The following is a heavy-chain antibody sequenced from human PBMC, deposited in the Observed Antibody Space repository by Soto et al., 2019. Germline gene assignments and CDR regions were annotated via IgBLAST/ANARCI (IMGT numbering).Heavy chain of an antibody. J-gene: IGHJ6*02. Sequence: GASVKVSCKASGYTFTSYGISWVRQAPGQGLEWMGWISAYNGNTNYAQKLQGRVTMTTDTSTSTAYMELRSLRSDDTAVYYCARDVVIAAAGDYYYYGMDVWGQGTTVTVSS. CDR1: GYTFTSYG. D-gene: IGHD6-13*01. V-gene: IGHV1-18*01. CDR3: ARDVVIAAAGDYYYYGMDV. CDR2: ISAYNGNT.